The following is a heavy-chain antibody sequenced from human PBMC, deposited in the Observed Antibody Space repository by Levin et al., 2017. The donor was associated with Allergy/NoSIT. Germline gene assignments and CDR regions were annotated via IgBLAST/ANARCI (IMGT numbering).Heavy chain of an antibody. Sequence: KVSCKGSGYSFTSYWIGWVRQMPGKGLEWMGIIYPGDSDTRYSPSFQGQVTISADKSISTAYLQWSSLKASDTAIYYCAGSVAVAGTYYALDVWGQGTTVTVSS. J-gene: IGHJ6*02. V-gene: IGHV5-51*01. CDR1: GYSFTSYW. CDR2: IYPGDSDT. CDR3: AGSVAVAGTYYALDV. D-gene: IGHD6-19*01.